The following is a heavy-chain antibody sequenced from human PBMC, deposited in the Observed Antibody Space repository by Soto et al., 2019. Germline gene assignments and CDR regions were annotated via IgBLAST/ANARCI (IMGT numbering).Heavy chain of an antibody. CDR2: INPSGGST. D-gene: IGHD6-19*01. V-gene: IGHV1-46*01. Sequence: ASVKVSCKASGYTFTSYYMHWVRQAPGQGLEWMGIINPSGGSTSYAQKFQGRVTMTRDTSTSTVYMELSSLRSDDTAVYYCARDLTVAGSLDYWGQGTLVTVSS. J-gene: IGHJ4*02. CDR3: ARDLTVAGSLDY. CDR1: GYTFTSYY.